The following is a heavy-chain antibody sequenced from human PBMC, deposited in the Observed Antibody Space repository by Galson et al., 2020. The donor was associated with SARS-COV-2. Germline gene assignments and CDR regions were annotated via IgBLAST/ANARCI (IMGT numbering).Heavy chain of an antibody. Sequence: TGGSLRLSCAASGFTFSSYGMHWVRQAPGKGLEWVAVISYDGSNKYYADSVKGRFTISRDHSKNTLYLQMNSLRAEDTAVYYCAKEEQWRGGSNGDDYYYYYGMDVWGQGTTVTVSS. V-gene: IGHV3-30*18. D-gene: IGHD6-19*01. CDR2: ISYDGSNK. CDR3: AKEEQWRGGSNGDDYYYYYGMDV. CDR1: GFTFSSYG. J-gene: IGHJ6*02.